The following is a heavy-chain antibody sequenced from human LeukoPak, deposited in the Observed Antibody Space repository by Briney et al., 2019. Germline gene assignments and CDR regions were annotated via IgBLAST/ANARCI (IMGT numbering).Heavy chain of an antibody. D-gene: IGHD2-15*01. CDR1: GFTFSSYS. CDR3: ARGVGVPNYYFDY. V-gene: IGHV3-48*01. J-gene: IGHJ4*02. Sequence: GGSLRLSCAASGFTFSSYSISWVRQAPGKGLEWVSHISGGGITIYYADSVKGRFTISRDNAKNSLYLQMNSLRAEDAAVYYCARGVGVPNYYFDYWGQGTLVTVSS. CDR2: ISGGGITI.